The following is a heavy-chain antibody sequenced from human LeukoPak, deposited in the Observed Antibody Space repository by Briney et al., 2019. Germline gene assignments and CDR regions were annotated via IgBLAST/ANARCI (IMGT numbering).Heavy chain of an antibody. Sequence: GGSLRLSCATSGFTFNSYAMSWVRQAPRKGLEWVSAISGVGGTTYYADSVKGRFTISRDNSKNTLYLQMNSLRAEDTAVYYCARDYYDSSGYYYYYGMDVWGQGTTVTVSS. CDR2: ISGVGGTT. CDR1: GFTFNSYA. J-gene: IGHJ6*02. D-gene: IGHD3-22*01. V-gene: IGHV3-23*01. CDR3: ARDYYDSSGYYYYYGMDV.